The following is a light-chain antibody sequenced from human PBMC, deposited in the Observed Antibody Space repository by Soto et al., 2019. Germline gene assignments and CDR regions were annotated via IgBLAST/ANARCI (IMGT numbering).Light chain of an antibody. V-gene: IGLV2-14*01. J-gene: IGLJ2*01. CDR2: EVS. Sequence: QSALTQPASVSGYPGQSITISCTGTSSDVGRYNYVSWFQQHPGKAPKLMIFEVSTRPSGVSNRFSGSKSGNTASLTISGLQIEDEADYYCCSYTSSTSAVFGGGTQLTVL. CDR3: CSYTSSTSAV. CDR1: SSDVGRYNY.